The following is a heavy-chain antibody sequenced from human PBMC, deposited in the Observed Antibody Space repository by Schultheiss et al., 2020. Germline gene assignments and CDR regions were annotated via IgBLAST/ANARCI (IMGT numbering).Heavy chain of an antibody. CDR3: ARAYCSGGSCYPRVGLRDFDY. CDR1: GYTFTSYC. Sequence: ASVKVSCKASGYTFTSYCISWVRQAPGQGLEWMGWISAYNGNTNYAQKLQGRVTMTTDTSTSTAYMELRSLRSDDTAVYYCARAYCSGGSCYPRVGLRDFDYWGQGTLVTVSS. CDR2: ISAYNGNT. D-gene: IGHD2-15*01. J-gene: IGHJ4*02. V-gene: IGHV1-18*01.